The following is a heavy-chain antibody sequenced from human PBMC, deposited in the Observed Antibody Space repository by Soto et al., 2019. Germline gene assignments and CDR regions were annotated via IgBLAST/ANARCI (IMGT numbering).Heavy chain of an antibody. CDR3: AREGSSWYSTFDY. CDR1: GFTFSDYY. Sequence: TGGSLRLSCAAPGFTFSDYYMSWIRQAPGKGLEWVSYISSSSSYTNYADSVKGRFTISRDNAKNSLYLQMNSLRAEDTAVYYCAREGSSWYSTFDYWGQGTLVTVSS. J-gene: IGHJ4*02. CDR2: ISSSSSYT. V-gene: IGHV3-11*05. D-gene: IGHD6-13*01.